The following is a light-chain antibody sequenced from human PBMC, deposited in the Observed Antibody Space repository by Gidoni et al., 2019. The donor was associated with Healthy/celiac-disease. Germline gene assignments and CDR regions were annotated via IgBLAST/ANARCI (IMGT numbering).Light chain of an antibody. CDR2: AAS. CDR3: QHSYSTPLT. V-gene: IGKV1-39*01. CDR1: QSISSY. Sequence: DIQMPQSPSSLSASVGDRVTINCRSSQSISSYLNWYEQKPVKAPKRLIYAASSLQSGVPSRFSGSGSLTEFTLTIISLQPEDFATYYFQHSYSTPLTVGGGTKVEIK. J-gene: IGKJ4*01.